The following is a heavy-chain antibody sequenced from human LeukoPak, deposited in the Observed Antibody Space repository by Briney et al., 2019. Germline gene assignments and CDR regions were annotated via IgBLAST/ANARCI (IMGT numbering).Heavy chain of an antibody. J-gene: IGHJ6*02. CDR1: GGTFSSYA. Sequence: SVKVSCKASGGTFSSYAISWVRQAPGQGLEWMGGIIPIFGTANYAQKFQGRVTITADESTSTAYMELSSLRSEDTAVFYCARVALGRRWLQTSYYYGMDVWGQGTTVTVSS. V-gene: IGHV1-69*13. D-gene: IGHD5-24*01. CDR2: IIPIFGTA. CDR3: ARVALGRRWLQTSYYYGMDV.